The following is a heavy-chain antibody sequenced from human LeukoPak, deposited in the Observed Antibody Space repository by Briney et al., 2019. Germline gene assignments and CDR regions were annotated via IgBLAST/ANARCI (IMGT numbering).Heavy chain of an antibody. D-gene: IGHD1-26*01. CDR1: GFTFSDYW. V-gene: IGHV3-7*01. J-gene: IGHJ4*02. CDR3: AKVGTWELQRVFEN. Sequence: GGSLRLSCAASGFTFSDYWMTWVRQVPGKGLEWVANVGRDGSEKNYVDCVEGRFTISRDNAKKSLDLEMNSLRVEDTALYYCAKVGTWELQRVFENWGQGTLVTVSS. CDR2: VGRDGSEK.